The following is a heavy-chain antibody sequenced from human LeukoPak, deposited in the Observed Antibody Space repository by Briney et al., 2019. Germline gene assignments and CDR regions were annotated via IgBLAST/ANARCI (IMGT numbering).Heavy chain of an antibody. CDR2: ISYDGSSK. CDR3: ARGDDSSGQVDY. D-gene: IGHD3-22*01. CDR1: GFTFSTYA. J-gene: IGHJ4*02. Sequence: GGSLRLSCAASGFTFSTYAMHWVRRAPGKGLEGVAIISYDGSSKYYANSVKGRFAISRDNSKSTLYLQMNSLRPEDTAVYYCARGDDSSGQVDYWGQGTLVTVSS. V-gene: IGHV3-30*09.